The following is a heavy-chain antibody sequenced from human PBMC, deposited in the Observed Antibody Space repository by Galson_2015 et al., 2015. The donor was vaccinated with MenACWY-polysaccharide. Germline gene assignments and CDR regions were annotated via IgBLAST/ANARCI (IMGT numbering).Heavy chain of an antibody. CDR2: ISSGSSTI. D-gene: IGHD2-21*02. J-gene: IGHJ6*02. CDR3: ARSCGGDCFYSYGMDV. V-gene: IGHV3-48*02. CDR1: GFAFSSHS. Sequence: SLRLSCAASGFAFSSHSMNWVRQAPGKGLEWVSYISSGSSTIYYADSVKGRFTISRDNAKNSLYLQMNSLRDEDTAIYYCARSCGGDCFYSYGMDVWGQGTTVTVSS.